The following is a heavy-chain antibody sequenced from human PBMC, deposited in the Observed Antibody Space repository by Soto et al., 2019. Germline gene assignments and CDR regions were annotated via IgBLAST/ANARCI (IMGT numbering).Heavy chain of an antibody. CDR1: SGSISSSNW. CDR2: IYHSGST. CDR3: ARAVAAAAGTDFDY. Sequence: SETLSLTCAVSSGSISSSNWWSWVRQPPGKGLEWIGEIYHSGSTNYNPSLKSRVTISVDKSKNQFSLKLSSVTAADTAVYYCARAVAAAAGTDFDYWGQGTLVTVSS. J-gene: IGHJ4*02. V-gene: IGHV4-4*02. D-gene: IGHD6-13*01.